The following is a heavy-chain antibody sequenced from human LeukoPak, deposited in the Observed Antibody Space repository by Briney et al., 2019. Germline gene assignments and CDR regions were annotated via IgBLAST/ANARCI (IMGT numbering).Heavy chain of an antibody. CDR3: ARERDTEDFDY. Sequence: GGALRLSCAASRFTFSTYIMNWVRPAPGKGLEWVSSISSSGSHKYYADSVNGRFTISRDNAENSLSLQMNSLRAEDAAVYYCARERDTEDFDYWGQGTLVTVSS. CDR1: RFTFSTYI. D-gene: IGHD2-21*02. CDR2: ISSSGSHK. J-gene: IGHJ4*02. V-gene: IGHV3-21*01.